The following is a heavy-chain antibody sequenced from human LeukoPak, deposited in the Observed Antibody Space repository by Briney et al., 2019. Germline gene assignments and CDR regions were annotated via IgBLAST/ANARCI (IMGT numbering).Heavy chain of an antibody. CDR1: GGTFGDCG. Sequence: ASVKVSCKASGGTFGDCGVTWVRQAPGQGLEWMGWIDPKSGGTSSAQSFQGRLTMTSDTSISTVYMELSGLRSDDTATYYCARGPVWGLDYWGLGTLVTVSS. CDR3: ARGPVWGLDY. V-gene: IGHV1-2*02. D-gene: IGHD7-27*01. CDR2: IDPKSGGT. J-gene: IGHJ4*02.